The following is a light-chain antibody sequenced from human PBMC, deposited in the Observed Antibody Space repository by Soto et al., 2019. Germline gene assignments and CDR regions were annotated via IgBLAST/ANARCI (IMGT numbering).Light chain of an antibody. CDR3: SSYTSSSTLV. CDR2: DVS. J-gene: IGLJ2*01. Sequence: QSALTQPASVSGSPGQSITISCTGTSSDVGGYNYVSWYQQHPGKAPKLMIYDVSNRPSGVSNLFSGSKSGNTASVTISGLQAEDEADYYCSSYTSSSTLVFGGGTKLTVL. CDR1: SSDVGGYNY. V-gene: IGLV2-14*01.